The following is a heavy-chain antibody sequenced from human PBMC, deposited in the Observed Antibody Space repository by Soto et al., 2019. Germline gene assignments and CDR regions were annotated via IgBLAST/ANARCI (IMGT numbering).Heavy chain of an antibody. V-gene: IGHV1-3*01. J-gene: IGHJ4*02. CDR3: ARSYYDYVWGSYREYYFDY. D-gene: IGHD3-16*02. CDR1: GYTFTSYA. Sequence: GASVKVSCKASGYTFTSYAMHWVRQAPGQRLEWMGWINAGNGNTKYSQKFQGRVTITRDTSASTAYMELSSLRSEDTAVYYCARSYYDYVWGSYREYYFDYWGQGTLVTVPS. CDR2: INAGNGNT.